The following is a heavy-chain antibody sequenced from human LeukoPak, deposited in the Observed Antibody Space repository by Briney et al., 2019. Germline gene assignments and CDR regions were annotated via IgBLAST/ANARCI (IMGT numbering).Heavy chain of an antibody. CDR3: ARGVYIAGGYFYY. CDR2: IYYSGIT. V-gene: IGHV4-30-4*02. CDR1: GGSISSSDYY. J-gene: IGHJ4*02. D-gene: IGHD1-26*01. Sequence: SETLSLTCPVSGGSISSSDYYWSWIRQPPGKGLEWIGYIYYSGITYYNPSLKSRVTISGDTSKKQLSLKIHSVTAADTAVSFCARGVYIAGGYFYYWGQGTLVTVSS.